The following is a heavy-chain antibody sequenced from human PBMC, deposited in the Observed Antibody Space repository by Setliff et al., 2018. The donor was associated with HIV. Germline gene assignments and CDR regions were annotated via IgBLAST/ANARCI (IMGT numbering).Heavy chain of an antibody. Sequence: KTSETLSLTCTVSGGSIKSSSYYWGWIRQPPGKGLEWIGSIYYSGNTYYNPSLKSRVTISEDRSRNRFSLRLSSVTAADTAIYYCARVPTSSWYVTTQRTKEYFHHWGQGTLVTVSS. D-gene: IGHD6-13*01. CDR3: ARVPTSSWYVTTQRTKEYFHH. CDR2: IYYSGNT. V-gene: IGHV4-39*07. J-gene: IGHJ1*01. CDR1: GGSIKSSSYY.